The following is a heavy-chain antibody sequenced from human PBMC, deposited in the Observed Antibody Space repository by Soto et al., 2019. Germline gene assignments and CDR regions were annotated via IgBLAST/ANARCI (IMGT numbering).Heavy chain of an antibody. J-gene: IGHJ4*02. Sequence: GGSLRLSCAASGFTFRSYAMNWVRQAPGKGLEWVSGISGSGGSTYYADSVKGRFTISRDNFKNMSYVQMNSLRVEDTAIYYCAKAHNYDFWSGSDFWGQGTLVTVSS. CDR1: GFTFRSYA. V-gene: IGHV3-23*01. CDR2: ISGSGGST. CDR3: AKAHNYDFWSGSDF. D-gene: IGHD3-3*01.